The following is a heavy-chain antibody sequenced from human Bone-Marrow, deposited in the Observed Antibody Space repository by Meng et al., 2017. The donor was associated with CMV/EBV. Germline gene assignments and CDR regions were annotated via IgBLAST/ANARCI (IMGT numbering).Heavy chain of an antibody. Sequence: VQAVQSGAEVKKPGSAVKVSCKASGGNFSSYAISWVRQAPGQGLEWMGGIIPIFGTANYAQKFQGRVTITADESTSTAYMELSSLRSEDTAVYYCARGEGYSSSWSDPFDYWGQGTLVTVSS. CDR1: GGNFSSYA. CDR2: IIPIFGTA. D-gene: IGHD6-13*01. CDR3: ARGEGYSSSWSDPFDY. J-gene: IGHJ4*02. V-gene: IGHV1-69*01.